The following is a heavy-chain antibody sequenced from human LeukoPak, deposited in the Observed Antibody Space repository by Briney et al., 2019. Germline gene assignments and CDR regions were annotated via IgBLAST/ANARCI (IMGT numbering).Heavy chain of an antibody. D-gene: IGHD6-13*01. CDR1: GFTFSSYS. Sequence: GGSLRLTCAASGFTFSSYSMNWVRQAPGKGLEWVSSISSSSSYIYYADSVKGRFTISRDNAKNSLYLQMNSLRAEDTAVYYCARGAAGTPLDAFDIWGQGTMVTVSS. J-gene: IGHJ3*02. CDR2: ISSSSSYI. V-gene: IGHV3-21*01. CDR3: ARGAAGTPLDAFDI.